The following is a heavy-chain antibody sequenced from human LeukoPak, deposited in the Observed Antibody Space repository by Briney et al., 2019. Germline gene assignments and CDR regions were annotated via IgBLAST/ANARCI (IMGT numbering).Heavy chain of an antibody. V-gene: IGHV4-31*11. CDR2: IYYSGST. CDR1: GGSISSSSW. J-gene: IGHJ3*02. CDR3: ASSRNVDQFDI. D-gene: IGHD3/OR15-3a*01. Sequence: PSETLSLTCAVSGGSISSSSWWSWVRQHPGKGLEWIGSIYYSGSTYYNPSLKSRLTISKDTSKNQFSLKLSSVTAADTAVYFCASSRNVDQFDIWGQGTMVTVSS.